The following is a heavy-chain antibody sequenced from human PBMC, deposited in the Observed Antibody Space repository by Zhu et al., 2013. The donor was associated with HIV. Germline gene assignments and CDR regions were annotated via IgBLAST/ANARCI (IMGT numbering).Heavy chain of an antibody. D-gene: IGHD3-9*01. CDR3: ARDFIYYDHLNGYYLKDAFDM. V-gene: IGHV1-2*02. Sequence: QLHLVQSGAEVKKPGSSVKVSCKASGGTFNSFGIHWVRQARGQGLEWVGWINPYNGNTKYSQKFQGRVTLTRDTSTSTAYMELSSLHSDDTAMYYCARDFIYYDHLNGYYLKDAFDMWGQGTLVTVSS. CDR1: GGTFNSFG. CDR2: INPYNGNT. J-gene: IGHJ3*02.